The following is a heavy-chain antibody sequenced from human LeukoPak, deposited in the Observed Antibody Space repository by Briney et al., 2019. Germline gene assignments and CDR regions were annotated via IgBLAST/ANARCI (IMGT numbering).Heavy chain of an antibody. CDR1: GFTFSSNW. CDR3: TRDER. CDR2: IKYDGIEK. J-gene: IGHJ4*02. Sequence: QPGGSLRLSCAASGFTFSSNWMSWVRQVPGKGLEWVANIKYDGIEKYYVDSVKGRFTISRGNAKNSLYLQMNSLRAEDTAVYYCTRDERWGQGTLVTVSS. V-gene: IGHV3-7*01.